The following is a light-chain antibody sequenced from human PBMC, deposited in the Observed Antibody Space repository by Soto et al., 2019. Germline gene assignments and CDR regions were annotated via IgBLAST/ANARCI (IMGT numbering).Light chain of an antibody. CDR1: EVGAHRF. V-gene: IGLV2-14*01. J-gene: IGLJ2*01. Sequence: QSALTQPASVSGSPGQSITISCTGTEVGAHRFVSWYQQVPGTAPNIFTYEVIKRPSGSSPRFSGSRAVNTASLTISGLQADDEADYFCSTYTSASTSFGGGTKLTVL. CDR3: STYTSASTS. CDR2: EVI.